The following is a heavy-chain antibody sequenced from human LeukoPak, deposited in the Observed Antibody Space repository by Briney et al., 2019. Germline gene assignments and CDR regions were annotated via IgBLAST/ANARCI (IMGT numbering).Heavy chain of an antibody. D-gene: IGHD2-15*01. CDR1: GGSFSGYY. V-gene: IGHV4-34*01. J-gene: IGHJ5*02. CDR3: GRVDIVVVGAATMGSNWFDP. CDR2: INHSGST. Sequence: PSETLSLTCAVYGGSFSGYYWSWIRQPPGKGLEWIGEINHSGSTNYNPSLKSRVTISVDTSKNQFSLKLSSVTAADTSVYYCGRVDIVVVGAATMGSNWFDPWGQGSLVTVSS.